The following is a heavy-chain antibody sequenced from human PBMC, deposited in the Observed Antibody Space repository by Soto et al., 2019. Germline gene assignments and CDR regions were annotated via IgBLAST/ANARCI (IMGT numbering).Heavy chain of an antibody. CDR1: GVTFSSYA. V-gene: IGHV3-23*01. J-gene: IGHJ4*02. CDR2: ISGSGGST. D-gene: IGHD1-26*01. Sequence: PGGSLRLSCAASGVTFSSYAMGWVRQAPVKGLEWVSAISGSGGSTYYADSVKGRFTISRDNSKNTLYLQMNSLRAEDTAVYYCAKVKFPMGYFDYWGQGTLVTVSS. CDR3: AKVKFPMGYFDY.